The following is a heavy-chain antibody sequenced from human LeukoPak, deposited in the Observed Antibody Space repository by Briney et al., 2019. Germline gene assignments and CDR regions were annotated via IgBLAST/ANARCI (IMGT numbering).Heavy chain of an antibody. D-gene: IGHD3-9*01. CDR3: AKGPDYDILTGVDY. J-gene: IGHJ4*02. V-gene: IGHV3-30-3*01. CDR1: GFTFSSYA. Sequence: GGSLRLSCAASGFTFSSYAMHWVRQAPGKGLEWVAVISYDGSNKYYADSVKGRFTISRDNSKNTLYLQMNSLRAEDTAVYYCAKGPDYDILTGVDYWGQGTLVTVSS. CDR2: ISYDGSNK.